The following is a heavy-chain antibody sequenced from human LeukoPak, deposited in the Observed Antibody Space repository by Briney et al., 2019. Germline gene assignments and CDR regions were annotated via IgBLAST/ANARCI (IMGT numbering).Heavy chain of an antibody. V-gene: IGHV4-39*02. J-gene: IGHJ3*02. CDR2: IYYSGST. CDR3: AREERIVVVPAATLPAAFDI. Sequence: SETLSLTCTVSGGSISSSSYYWGWIRQPPGKGLDWIGNIYYSGSTYYNPSLKSRVTISVDTSKNQFSLKLTSVTAADTAVYYCAREERIVVVPAATLPAAFDIWGQGTMVTVSS. D-gene: IGHD2-2*01. CDR1: GGSISSSSYY.